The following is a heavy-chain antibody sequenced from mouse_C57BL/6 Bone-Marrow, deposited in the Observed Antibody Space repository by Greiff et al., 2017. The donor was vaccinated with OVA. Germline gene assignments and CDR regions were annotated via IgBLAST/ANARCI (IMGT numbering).Heavy chain of an antibody. Sequence: QVQLQQPGAELVRPGASVKLSCKASGYTFTDYYINWVKQRPGQGLEWIARIYPGSGNTYYNEKFKGKATLTAEKSSSTAYMQLSSLTSEDSAVYFCARSVADYWGQGTTLTVSS. D-gene: IGHD1-1*01. CDR2: IYPGSGNT. CDR1: GYTFTDYY. V-gene: IGHV1-76*01. J-gene: IGHJ2*01. CDR3: ARSVADY.